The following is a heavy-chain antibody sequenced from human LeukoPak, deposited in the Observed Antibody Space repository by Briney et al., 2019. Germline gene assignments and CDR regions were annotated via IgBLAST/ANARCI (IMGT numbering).Heavy chain of an antibody. CDR2: IYHTGST. V-gene: IGHV4-4*02. CDR3: ARDSDILTGYFDY. Sequence: PSGTLSLTCAVSGGSISSSNWWSWVRQPPGKGLEWIGEIYHTGSTNYIPSLKSRVTISVDKSKNQFSLKLNSVTAADTAVYYCARDSDILTGYFDYWGQGTLVTVSS. CDR1: GGSISSSNW. J-gene: IGHJ4*02. D-gene: IGHD3-9*01.